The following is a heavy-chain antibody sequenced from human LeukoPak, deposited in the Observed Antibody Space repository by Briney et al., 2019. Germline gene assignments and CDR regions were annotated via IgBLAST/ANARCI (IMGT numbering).Heavy chain of an antibody. Sequence: HPGGSLRLSCAASGFTFSSYAMHWVRQAPGKGLEWVAVISYDGSNKYYADSVKGRFTISRDNSTNTLYLQMNSLRAEDTAVYYCARDHRWYCSGGSCYSSAFDIWGQGTMVTVSS. J-gene: IGHJ3*02. CDR1: GFTFSSYA. D-gene: IGHD2-15*01. CDR2: ISYDGSNK. V-gene: IGHV3-30-3*01. CDR3: ARDHRWYCSGGSCYSSAFDI.